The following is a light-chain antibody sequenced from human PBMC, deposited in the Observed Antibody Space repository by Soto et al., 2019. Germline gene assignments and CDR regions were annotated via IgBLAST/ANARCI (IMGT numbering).Light chain of an antibody. Sequence: QSALTQPASVSGSPGQSITISCTGTSSEVGGYNYVSWYQQHPGKAPNLMIYDVSDRPSGVSIRFSASKSGNTASLTISGLQAEDEADYYCCSYTSSSTPWVFGTGTKVTVL. CDR3: CSYTSSSTPWV. V-gene: IGLV2-14*03. J-gene: IGLJ1*01. CDR1: SSEVGGYNY. CDR2: DVS.